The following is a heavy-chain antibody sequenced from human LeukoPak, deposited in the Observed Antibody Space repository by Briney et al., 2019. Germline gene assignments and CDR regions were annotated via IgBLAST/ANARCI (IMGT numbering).Heavy chain of an antibody. CDR2: INHSGST. CDR1: GGSFSGYY. Sequence: SETLSLSCAVYGGSFSGYYWSWIRQPPGEGLEWIGEINHSGSTNYNPSLKSRVTISVDTSKNQFSLKLSSVTAADTAVYYCARGKRGYSSSWYDYWGQGTLVTVSS. CDR3: ARGKRGYSSSWYDY. V-gene: IGHV4-34*01. J-gene: IGHJ4*02. D-gene: IGHD6-13*01.